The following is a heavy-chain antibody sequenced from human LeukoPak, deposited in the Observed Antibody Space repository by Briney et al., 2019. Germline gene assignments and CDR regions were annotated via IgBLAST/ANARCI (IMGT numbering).Heavy chain of an antibody. V-gene: IGHV4-59*03. D-gene: IGHD6-19*01. CDR3: ARKVAGMSYYFDY. J-gene: IGHJ4*02. CDR2: IYYSRST. Sequence: AETLSLTCTVSGVSISSYYWSWIRQPPGKGPEWIGYIYYSRSTNYNPSLKSRVTISVDTTKNQFSLKLSSVTAAKTAVYYWARKVAGMSYYFDYWGQGTLVTVSS. CDR1: GVSISSYY.